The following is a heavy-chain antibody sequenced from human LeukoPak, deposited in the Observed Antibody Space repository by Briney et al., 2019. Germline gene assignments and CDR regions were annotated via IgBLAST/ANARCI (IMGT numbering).Heavy chain of an antibody. V-gene: IGHV3-23*01. CDR2: FSGSGGST. D-gene: IGHD6-13*01. J-gene: IGHJ4*02. Sequence: GGSLRLSCAASGFTFSSYAMSWVRQAPGKGLEWVSAFSGSGGSTYYADSVKGRFTISRDNSKNTLYLQMNSLRAEDTAVYYCARGRGISSWYVDYWGQGTLVSVSS. CDR3: ARGRGISSWYVDY. CDR1: GFTFSSYA.